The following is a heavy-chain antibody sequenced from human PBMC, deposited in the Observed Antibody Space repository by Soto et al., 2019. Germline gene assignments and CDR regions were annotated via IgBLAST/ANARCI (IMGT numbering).Heavy chain of an antibody. J-gene: IGHJ6*02. D-gene: IGHD2-15*01. Sequence: VQVVESGGSLVQPGGSLRLSCAASGFTFSKFWIHWVRQAPGKGPEWVSSLSSDGSDTRYADSVKGRFTISRDNAKNTLYLQMNSXRXXXTAXXYXGGXAADVWGQGTPVTVSS. CDR2: LSSDGSDT. V-gene: IGHV3-74*01. CDR3: GGXAADV. CDR1: GFTFSKFW.